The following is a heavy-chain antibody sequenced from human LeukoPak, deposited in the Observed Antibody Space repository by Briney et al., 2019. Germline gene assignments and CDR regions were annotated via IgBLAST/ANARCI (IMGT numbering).Heavy chain of an antibody. D-gene: IGHD1-26*01. V-gene: IGHV4-59*02. CDR2: IYYSGST. CDR3: ARGPLRVGATTGDYYYMDV. Sequence: SETLSLTCTVSGGSVSSYYWSWTRQPPGKGLEWIGYIYYSGSTNYNPSLKSRVTISVDTSKNQFSLKLTSVTAADTAVYYCARGPLRVGATTGDYYYMDVWGKGTTVTISS. J-gene: IGHJ6*03. CDR1: GGSVSSYY.